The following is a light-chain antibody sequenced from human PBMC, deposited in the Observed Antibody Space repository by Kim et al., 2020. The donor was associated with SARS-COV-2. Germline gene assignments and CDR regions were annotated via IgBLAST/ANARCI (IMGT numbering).Light chain of an antibody. CDR1: SSDVGGYNY. Sequence: LTQPASVSGSPGQSITISCTGTSSDVGGYNYVSWYQQHPGKAPKLMIYDVSKRPSGVSNRFSGSKSGNTASLTISGLQAEDEADYYCSSYTSSSTFVVFGGGTQLTVL. J-gene: IGLJ2*01. V-gene: IGLV2-14*01. CDR3: SSYTSSSTFVV. CDR2: DVS.